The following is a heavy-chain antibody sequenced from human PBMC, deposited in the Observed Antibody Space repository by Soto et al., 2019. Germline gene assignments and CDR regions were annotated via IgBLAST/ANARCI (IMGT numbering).Heavy chain of an antibody. D-gene: IGHD2-2*01. CDR3: ARHSRYCSSTSCYAVYYYGMDV. CDR1: GGSISSSSYY. Sequence: SETLSLTCTVSGGSISSSSYYWGWIRQPPGKGLEWIGSIYYSGSTYYNPSLKSRVTISVDTSKNQFSLKLSSVTAADTAVYYCARHSRYCSSTSCYAVYYYGMDVWGQGTTVS. J-gene: IGHJ6*02. V-gene: IGHV4-39*01. CDR2: IYYSGST.